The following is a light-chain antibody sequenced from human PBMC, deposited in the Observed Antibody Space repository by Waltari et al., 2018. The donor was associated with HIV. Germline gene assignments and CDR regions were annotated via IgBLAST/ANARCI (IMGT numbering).Light chain of an antibody. CDR1: SNDVGGYNY. CDR2: DVS. CDR3: ESYTSTSVWV. V-gene: IGLV2-14*03. Sequence: QSALTQPASVSGSPGQSITISCTGSSNDVGGYNYVSWYQHHPGKAPRLMIYDVSSRPSGVSERVACSKAGDTAALTISGLQPEDEADYYCESYTSTSVWVFGGGTRLTVL. J-gene: IGLJ3*02.